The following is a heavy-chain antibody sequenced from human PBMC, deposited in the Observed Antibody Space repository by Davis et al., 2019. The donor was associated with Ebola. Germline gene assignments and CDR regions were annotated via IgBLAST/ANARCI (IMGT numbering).Heavy chain of an antibody. D-gene: IGHD1-26*01. V-gene: IGHV3-23*01. J-gene: IGHJ4*02. CDR1: GFTFSSYN. CDR2: ISGRGGDT. Sequence: GESLKISCAASGFTFSSYNMNWVRQAPGKGLEWVSGISGRGGDTYYADSVKGRFAISRDNSKNTLYLQMNSLRAEDTAVYYCAKGNSWELPQLDYWGQGTLVTVSS. CDR3: AKGNSWELPQLDY.